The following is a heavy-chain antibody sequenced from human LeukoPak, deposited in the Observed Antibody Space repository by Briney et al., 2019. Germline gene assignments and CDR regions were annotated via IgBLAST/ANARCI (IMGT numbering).Heavy chain of an antibody. CDR2: IRYDGSNK. V-gene: IGHV3-30*02. Sequence: PGGSLRLSRAASGFTFSSYGMHWVRQAPGKGLEWVAFIRYDGSNKYYADSVKGRFTISRDNSKNTLYLQMNSLRAEDTAVYYCAKDHIVVPAAMLEYFQHWGQGTLVTVSS. CDR1: GFTFSSYG. D-gene: IGHD2-2*01. CDR3: AKDHIVVPAAMLEYFQH. J-gene: IGHJ1*01.